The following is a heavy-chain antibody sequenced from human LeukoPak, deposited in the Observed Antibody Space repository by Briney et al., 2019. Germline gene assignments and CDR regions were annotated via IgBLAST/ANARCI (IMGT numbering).Heavy chain of an antibody. CDR3: ARVRYYDSSGYSFFDY. CDR2: ISGSGGST. CDR1: GFTFSSYA. Sequence: PGGSLRLSCAASGFTFSSYAMSWVRQAPGKGLEWASAISGSGGSTYYADSVKGRFTISRDNSKNTLYLQMNSLRAEDTAVYYCARVRYYDSSGYSFFDYWGQGTLVTVSS. V-gene: IGHV3-23*01. J-gene: IGHJ4*02. D-gene: IGHD3-22*01.